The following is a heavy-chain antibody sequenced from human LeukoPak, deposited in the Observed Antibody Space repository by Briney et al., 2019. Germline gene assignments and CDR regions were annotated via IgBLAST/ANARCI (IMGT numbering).Heavy chain of an antibody. CDR2: IIPIFGTA. D-gene: IGHD3-9*01. J-gene: IGHJ4*02. Sequence: SVKVSCKASGGTFSSYAISWVRQAPGQGLEWMGGIIPIFGTANYAQKFQGRVTITADESTSIAYMELSSLRSEDTAVYYCARGSLRYFDWLLVWGQGTLVTVSS. V-gene: IGHV1-69*13. CDR3: ARGSLRYFDWLLV. CDR1: GGTFSSYA.